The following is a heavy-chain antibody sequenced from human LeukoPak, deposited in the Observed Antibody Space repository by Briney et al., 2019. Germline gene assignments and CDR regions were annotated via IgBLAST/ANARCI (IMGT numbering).Heavy chain of an antibody. CDR3: ARGLDVVAPAAIVSWFDP. J-gene: IGHJ5*02. CDR2: INHSGST. D-gene: IGHD2-2*01. V-gene: IGHV4-34*01. Sequence: SETLSLTCAVYGGSFSGYYWSWIRQPPGKGLEWIGEINHSGSTNYNPSLKSRVTISVDTSKNQFSLKLSSVTAADTAVYYCARGLDVVAPAAIVSWFDPWGQGTLVTVSS. CDR1: GGSFSGYY.